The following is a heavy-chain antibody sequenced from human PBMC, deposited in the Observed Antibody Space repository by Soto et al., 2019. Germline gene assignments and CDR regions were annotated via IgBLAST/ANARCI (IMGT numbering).Heavy chain of an antibody. D-gene: IGHD4-17*01. CDR1: GGTFSSYA. CDR2: IIPIFGTA. Sequence: QVQLVQSGAEVKKPGSSVKVSCKASGGTFSSYAISWVRQAPGQGREWMGGIIPIFGTANYAQKFQGRGTITADESTSTAYMELSSLRSEDTAVYYCERDITYGDFYDAFDSWGQGTMVTVSS. V-gene: IGHV1-69*01. J-gene: IGHJ3*02. CDR3: ERDITYGDFYDAFDS.